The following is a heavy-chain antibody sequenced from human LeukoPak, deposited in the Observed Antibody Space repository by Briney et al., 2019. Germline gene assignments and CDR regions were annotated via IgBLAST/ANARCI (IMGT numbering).Heavy chain of an antibody. D-gene: IGHD1-1*01. CDR1: GFTFDDYA. J-gene: IGHJ6*03. V-gene: IGHV3-9*01. CDR3: ARARYSEGYYYYYYMDV. Sequence: GGSLRLSCAASGFTFDDYAMHWVRQAPGKGLEWVSGISWNSGSIGYADSVKGRFTISRDNAKNSLYLQMNSLRSEDTAVYYCARARYSEGYYYYYYMDVWGKGTTVTVSS. CDR2: ISWNSGSI.